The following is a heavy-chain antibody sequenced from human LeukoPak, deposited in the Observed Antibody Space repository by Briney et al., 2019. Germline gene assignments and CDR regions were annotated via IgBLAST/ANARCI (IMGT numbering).Heavy chain of an antibody. Sequence: ASVKASCKGSAYTFNRNAMNWVRQAPGQGLEWMGWINTNTGNPTYAQGFTGRFVFSLDTSVSTAYLQISSLKAEDTAVYYCARDTAMVKFDQWGQGTLVTVPS. J-gene: IGHJ4*02. D-gene: IGHD5-18*01. CDR1: AYTFNRNA. CDR3: ARDTAMVKFDQ. V-gene: IGHV7-4-1*02. CDR2: INTNTGNP.